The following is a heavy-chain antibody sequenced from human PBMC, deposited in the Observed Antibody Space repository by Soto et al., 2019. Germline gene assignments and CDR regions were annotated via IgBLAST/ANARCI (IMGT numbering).Heavy chain of an antibody. CDR1: GGSFSGYY. CDR3: ARGTETYYDILTGYYRGCWFDP. D-gene: IGHD3-9*01. Sequence: PSETLSLTCAVYGGSFSGYYWSWIRQPPGKGLEWIGEINHSGSTNYNPSLKSRVTISVDTSKNQFSLKLSSVTAADTAVYYCARGTETYYDILTGYYRGCWFDPWGQGTPVTVSS. CDR2: INHSGST. J-gene: IGHJ5*02. V-gene: IGHV4-34*01.